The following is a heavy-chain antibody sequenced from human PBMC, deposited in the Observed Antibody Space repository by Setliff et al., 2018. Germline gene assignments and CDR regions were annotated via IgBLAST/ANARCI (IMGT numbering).Heavy chain of an antibody. CDR2: VYYSGLT. CDR3: ARGGTYRYFDY. Sequence: PSETLSLTCSVSGDSISLYYWSWIRQPPGKGLEWIGYVYYSGLTNYDPSLKSRVTMSVDSSKNQFSLKLSSVTAADTAVYYCARGGTYRYFDYWGQGALVTVSS. J-gene: IGHJ4*02. V-gene: IGHV4-59*01. CDR1: GDSISLYY.